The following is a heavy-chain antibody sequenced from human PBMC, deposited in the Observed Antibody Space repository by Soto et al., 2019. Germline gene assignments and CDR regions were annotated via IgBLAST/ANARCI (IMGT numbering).Heavy chain of an antibody. J-gene: IGHJ6*03. CDR3: ARDSPNLITIFGVVTAYYYMDV. V-gene: IGHV1-3*01. D-gene: IGHD3-3*01. CDR2: INAGNGNT. Sequence: GASVKVSCKASGYTFTSYAMHWVRQAPGQRLEWMGWINAGNGNTKYSQKFQGRVTITRDTSASTAYMELSSLRSEDTAVYYCARDSPNLITIFGVVTAYYYMDVWGKGTTVTVSS. CDR1: GYTFTSYA.